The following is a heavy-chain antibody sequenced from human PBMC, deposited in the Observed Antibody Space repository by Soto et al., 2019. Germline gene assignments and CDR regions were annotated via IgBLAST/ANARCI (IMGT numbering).Heavy chain of an antibody. J-gene: IGHJ3*02. D-gene: IGHD3-22*01. Sequence: SETLSLTCTVSGGSISSYYWSWIGQPAGKGLEWIGRIYTSGSTNYNPSLKRRVTMSVDTSKNQFSLKLSSVTAADTAVYYCARDSSGYPLRYDAFDIWGQATMVTVS. CDR2: IYTSGST. CDR1: GGSISSYY. CDR3: ARDSSGYPLRYDAFDI. V-gene: IGHV4-4*07.